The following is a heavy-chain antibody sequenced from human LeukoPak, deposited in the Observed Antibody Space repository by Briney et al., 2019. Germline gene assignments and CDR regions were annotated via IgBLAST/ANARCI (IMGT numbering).Heavy chain of an antibody. D-gene: IGHD2/OR15-2a*01. CDR1: GFTFSNYW. V-gene: IGHV3-74*01. CDR2: INSDGSWT. J-gene: IGHJ4*02. CDR3: VSFYETY. Sequence: RPGGSLRLSRVASGFTFSNYWMHWVRQPPGKGLVWVSHINSDGSWTSYADSVKGRFTISKDNAKNTVYLQMNSLRAEDTAVYYCVSFYETYWGRGTLVTVSS.